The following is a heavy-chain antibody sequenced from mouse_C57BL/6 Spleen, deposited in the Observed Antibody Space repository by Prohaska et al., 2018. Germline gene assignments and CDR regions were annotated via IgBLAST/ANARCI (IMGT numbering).Heavy chain of an antibody. CDR2: IYPGSGNT. Sequence: LKISCKASGYSFTSYYIHWVKQRPGQGLEWIGWIYPGSGNTKYNEKFKGKATLTADTSSSTAYMQLSSLTSEDSAVYYCARAGTWDFDYWGQGTTLTVSS. CDR3: ARAGTWDFDY. D-gene: IGHD4-1*01. CDR1: GYSFTSYY. V-gene: IGHV1-66*01. J-gene: IGHJ2*01.